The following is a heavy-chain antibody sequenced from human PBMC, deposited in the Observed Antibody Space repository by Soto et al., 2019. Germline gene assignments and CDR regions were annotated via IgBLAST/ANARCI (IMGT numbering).Heavy chain of an antibody. CDR3: ARLFFYDSTGYYRKEMIDYFDY. J-gene: IGHJ4*02. Sequence: PSETLSLTCGVYGGSFSGFYWSWIRKPPGKGLEWIGEISHTGGTKYNPSLKGRVTISLDTSKNQFSPRLSSVTAADTAVYYCARLFFYDSTGYYRKEMIDYFDYWGQGTRVTVSS. CDR2: ISHTGGT. CDR1: GGSFSGFY. D-gene: IGHD3-22*01. V-gene: IGHV4-34*01.